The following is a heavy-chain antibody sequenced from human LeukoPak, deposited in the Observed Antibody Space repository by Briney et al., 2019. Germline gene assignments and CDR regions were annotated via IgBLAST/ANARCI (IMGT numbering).Heavy chain of an antibody. D-gene: IGHD2/OR15-2a*01. CDR1: GFIVSGDY. CDR3: ARRLYIVRGAFDI. J-gene: IGHJ3*02. Sequence: GGSLRLSCVVSGFIVSGDYMSWVRQAPGKGLEWVSLIYSGGTTYYADSVKGRFTISRDNSKNTVHLQMNNLRAEDTAMYFCARRLYIVRGAFDIWGQGTMVTVSS. CDR2: IYSGGTT. V-gene: IGHV3-53*01.